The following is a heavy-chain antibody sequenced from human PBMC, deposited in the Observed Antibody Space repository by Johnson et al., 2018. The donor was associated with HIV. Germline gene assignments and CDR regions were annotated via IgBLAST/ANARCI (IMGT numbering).Heavy chain of an antibody. Sequence: VQLVESGGGAVQPGRSLRLSCAASRFTFSNAWMSWVRQAPGKGLEWVGRIKSKTAGGTTDYAAPVKGRFTISRDNSKQTLYRQMNTLRPEDTAVYYCARAYSYGVFDIWGQGTMVTVSS. CDR3: ARAYSYGVFDI. D-gene: IGHD5-18*01. CDR1: RFTFSNAW. CDR2: IKSKTAGGTT. J-gene: IGHJ3*02. V-gene: IGHV3-15*01.